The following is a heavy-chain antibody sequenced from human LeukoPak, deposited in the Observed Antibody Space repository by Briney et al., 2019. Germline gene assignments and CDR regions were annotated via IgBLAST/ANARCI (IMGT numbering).Heavy chain of an antibody. D-gene: IGHD3-10*01. Sequence: ASAKVSCHASGYTFTTYDINWVRRVTGQGVEWMGWMTPNSGNTGYAQKFQGRVTMTSNTSIGTAYMELSSLRSQDTAVYYCARGPQYYGWGYNWFDPWGQGTLVTVSS. CDR2: MTPNSGNT. CDR3: ARGPQYYGWGYNWFDP. J-gene: IGHJ5*02. CDR1: GYTFTTYD. V-gene: IGHV1-8*01.